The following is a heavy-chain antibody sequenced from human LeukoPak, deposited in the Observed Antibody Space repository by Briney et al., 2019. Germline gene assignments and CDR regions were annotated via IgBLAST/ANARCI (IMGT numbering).Heavy chain of an antibody. D-gene: IGHD2-21*02. CDR1: GGSISISSYY. CDR2: VFYSGKT. CDR3: ASNTVTASVRYFDL. Sequence: PSETLSLTCSVSGGSISISSYYWSWIRQSPGKGLEWIGYVFYSGKTDYSPSLRSRVSMSVDTSKNQFSLKVTSVTAADTAVYYCASNTVTASVRYFDLWGRGTLVTVSS. V-gene: IGHV4-61*05. J-gene: IGHJ2*01.